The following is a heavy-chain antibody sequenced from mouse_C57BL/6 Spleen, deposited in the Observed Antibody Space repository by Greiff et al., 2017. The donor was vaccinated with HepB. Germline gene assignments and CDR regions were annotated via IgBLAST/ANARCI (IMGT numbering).Heavy chain of an antibody. Sequence: EVKLQESGGGLVQPGGSMKLSCVASGFTFSNYWMNWVRQSPEKGLEWVAQIRLKSDNYATHYAESVKGRFTISRDDSKSSVYLQMNNLRAEDTGIYYCTGYRRGYYAMDYWGQGTSVTVSS. CDR1: GFTFSNYW. D-gene: IGHD2-14*01. V-gene: IGHV6-3*01. J-gene: IGHJ4*01. CDR2: IRLKSDNYAT. CDR3: TGYRRGYYAMDY.